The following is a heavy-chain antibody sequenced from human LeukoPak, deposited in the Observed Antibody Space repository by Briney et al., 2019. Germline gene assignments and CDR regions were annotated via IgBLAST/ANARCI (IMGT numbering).Heavy chain of an antibody. D-gene: IGHD6-13*01. J-gene: IGHJ6*02. CDR1: GFTFSGYG. CDR3: ARDIYSSSSRYHYYGMDV. V-gene: IGHV3-33*01. Sequence: GGSLRLSCAASGFTFSGYGMHWVRQAPGKGLEWVAVIWYDGSNKYYADSVKGRFTISRDNSKNTLYLQMNSLRAEDTAVYYCARDIYSSSSRYHYYGMDVWGQGTTVTVSS. CDR2: IWYDGSNK.